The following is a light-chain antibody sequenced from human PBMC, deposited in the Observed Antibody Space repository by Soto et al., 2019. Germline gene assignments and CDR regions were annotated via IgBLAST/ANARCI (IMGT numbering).Light chain of an antibody. CDR1: SSDVGGYNY. Sequence: QSVLTQPASVSGSPGQSITISCTGTSSDVGGYNYVSWYQHHPGKAPKLMIYEVSNRPSGLSNRFSASKSGNTASLTISGLQAEDEADYYCSSYTSSSTPCVFGTGTKVTVL. V-gene: IGLV2-14*01. CDR2: EVS. CDR3: SSYTSSSTPCV. J-gene: IGLJ1*01.